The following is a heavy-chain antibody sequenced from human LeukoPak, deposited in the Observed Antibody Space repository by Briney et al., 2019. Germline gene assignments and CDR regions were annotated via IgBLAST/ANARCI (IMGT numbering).Heavy chain of an antibody. CDR3: AKHATVTTRNWFDP. D-gene: IGHD4-17*01. Sequence: GGSLRLSCAAPGFTFSIYAMSWVRQAPGKGLEWVSGISGSGDATYYADSVKGRFTISRDNSKNTLSLQMNSLRAEDTAVYYCAKHATVTTRNWFDPWGQGTLVTVSS. J-gene: IGHJ5*02. V-gene: IGHV3-23*01. CDR1: GFTFSIYA. CDR2: ISGSGDAT.